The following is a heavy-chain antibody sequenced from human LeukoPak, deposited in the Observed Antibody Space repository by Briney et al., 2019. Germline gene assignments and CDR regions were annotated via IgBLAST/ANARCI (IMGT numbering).Heavy chain of an antibody. V-gene: IGHV3-30-3*01. CDR3: ARDLPTYYDILTGYTSFDY. Sequence: GGSLRLSCAASGFTFSSYAMHWVRQAPGKGLEWVAVISYDGSNKYYADSVKGRFTISRDNSKNTLYLQMNSLRAEDTAVYYCARDLPTYYDILTGYTSFDYWGQGTLVTVSS. CDR1: GFTFSSYA. J-gene: IGHJ4*02. D-gene: IGHD3-9*01. CDR2: ISYDGSNK.